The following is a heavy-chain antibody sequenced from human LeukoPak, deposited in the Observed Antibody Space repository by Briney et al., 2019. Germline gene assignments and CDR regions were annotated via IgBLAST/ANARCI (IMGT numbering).Heavy chain of an antibody. D-gene: IGHD3-3*01. V-gene: IGHV4-39*07. CDR1: GGSISSSSYY. CDR3: ARDNYDFWSGYLGGRYYFDY. CDR2: IYYSGST. J-gene: IGHJ4*02. Sequence: PSETLSLTCTVSGGSISSSSYYWGWIRQPPGKGLEWIGSIYYSGSTYYNPSLKSRVTISVDTSKNQFSLKLSSVTAADTAVYYCARDNYDFWSGYLGGRYYFDYWGQGTLVTVSS.